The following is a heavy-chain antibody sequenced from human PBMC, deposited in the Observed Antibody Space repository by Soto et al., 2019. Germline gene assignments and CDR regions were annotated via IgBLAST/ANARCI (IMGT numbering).Heavy chain of an antibody. CDR2: ISSSSSYI. Sequence: EVQLVESGGGLVKPGGSLRLSCAASGFTFSSYSMNWVRQAPGKGLEWVSSISSSSSYIYYADSVKGRFTISRDNAKNSLYLQMNSLRAEDTAVYYCARDQGYCTNGVCYTDAFDIWGQGTMVTVSS. V-gene: IGHV3-21*01. CDR1: GFTFSSYS. D-gene: IGHD2-8*01. CDR3: ARDQGYCTNGVCYTDAFDI. J-gene: IGHJ3*02.